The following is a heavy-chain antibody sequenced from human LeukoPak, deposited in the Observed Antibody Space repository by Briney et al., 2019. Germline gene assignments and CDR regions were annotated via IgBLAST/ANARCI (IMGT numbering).Heavy chain of an antibody. V-gene: IGHV1-18*01. CDR3: ARDPYQQLVRTFDP. CDR2: ISAYNGNT. J-gene: IGHJ5*02. Sequence: ASVKVSCKASGYTFTSYDINWVRQAPGQGLECMGWISAYNGNTNYAQKLQGRVTMTTDTSTSTAYMELRSLRSDDTAVYYCARDPYQQLVRTFDPWGQGTLVTVSS. CDR1: GYTFTSYD. D-gene: IGHD6-13*01.